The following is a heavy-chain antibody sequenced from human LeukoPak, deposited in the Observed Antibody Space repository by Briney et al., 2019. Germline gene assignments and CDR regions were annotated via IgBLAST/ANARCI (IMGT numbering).Heavy chain of an antibody. CDR1: GFTLSSYS. Sequence: PGGSLRLSCAASGFTLSSYSMSWVRQAPGKGLEWVANIKQDGSDKYYVDSVKGRFTISRDNAKNSLYLQMNSLRAEDTAVYYCARALFPAPYPFDSWGQGTLVTVSS. CDR3: ARALFPAPYPFDS. V-gene: IGHV3-7*05. J-gene: IGHJ4*02. CDR2: IKQDGSDK.